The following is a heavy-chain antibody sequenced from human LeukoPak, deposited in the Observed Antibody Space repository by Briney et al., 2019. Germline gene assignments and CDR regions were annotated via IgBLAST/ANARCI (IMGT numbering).Heavy chain of an antibody. CDR3: ARLTTVTMMFDY. V-gene: IGHV4-30-4*08. CDR2: IYYSGDT. Sequence: LSLTCTVSGASIRTGLYYWSWIRQSPGKGLEWIGYIYYSGDTYYNPSLEGRLTISVDTSKNQFSLKLSSVTAADTAVYYCARLTTVTMMFDYWGQGTLVTVSS. D-gene: IGHD4-17*01. CDR1: GASIRTGLYY. J-gene: IGHJ4*02.